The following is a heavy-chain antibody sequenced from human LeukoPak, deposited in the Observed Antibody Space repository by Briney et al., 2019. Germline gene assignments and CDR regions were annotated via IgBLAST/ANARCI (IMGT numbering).Heavy chain of an antibody. J-gene: IGHJ6*03. CDR2: IIPIFGTA. D-gene: IGHD1-26*01. CDR1: GGTFSSYA. Sequence: SVKVSCKASGGTFSSYAISWVRQAPGQGLEWMGGIIPIFGTANYAQKFQGRVTITTDESTSTAYMELSSLRSEYTAVYYCARELVGATLEHDYYHMDVWGKGTTVTVSS. V-gene: IGHV1-69*05. CDR3: ARELVGATLEHDYYHMDV.